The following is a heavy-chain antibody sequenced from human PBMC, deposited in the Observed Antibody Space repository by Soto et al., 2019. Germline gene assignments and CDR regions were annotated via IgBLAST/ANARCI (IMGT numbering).Heavy chain of an antibody. CDR3: VRDGHCLTTTCYGNWVDP. Sequence: EVQLVESGGGLVQPGGSLRLSCAASGFTFSTYWMHWIRQVPGKGLEWVSRINSDASHTYYADSVKGRFTISRDNGKNTLHLEMNSLRSEETAVYYCVRDGHCLTTTCYGNWVDPWGQGTLVTVSS. CDR1: GFTFSTYW. CDR2: INSDASHT. D-gene: IGHD2-2*01. J-gene: IGHJ5*02. V-gene: IGHV3-74*01.